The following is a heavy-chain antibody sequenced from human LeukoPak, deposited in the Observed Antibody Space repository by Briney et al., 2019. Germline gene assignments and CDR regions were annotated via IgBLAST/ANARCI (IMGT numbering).Heavy chain of an antibody. CDR1: GFTVSSNY. Sequence: PGGSLRLSCAASGFTVSSNYMSWVRQAPGKGLVWVSVIYSGGSTFYADSVKGRFTISRDNSKNTLYLEMNSLRAEDTAVYYCARDRMRYYGMDVWGQGTKVTVSS. CDR2: IYSGGST. CDR3: ARDRMRYYGMDV. V-gene: IGHV3-53*01. J-gene: IGHJ6*02.